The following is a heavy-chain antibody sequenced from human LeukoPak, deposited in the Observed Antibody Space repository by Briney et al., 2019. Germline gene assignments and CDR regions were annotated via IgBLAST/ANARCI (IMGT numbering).Heavy chain of an antibody. D-gene: IGHD3-10*01. Sequence: SETLSLTCAVYGGSFSGYYWSWIRQPPGKGLEWIGEINHSVSTNYNPSLKSRVTISVDTSKNQFSLKLSSVTAADTAVYYCARGLRRRFGEYGFDYWGQGTLVTVSS. J-gene: IGHJ4*02. CDR3: ARGLRRRFGEYGFDY. V-gene: IGHV4-34*01. CDR1: GGSFSGYY. CDR2: INHSVST.